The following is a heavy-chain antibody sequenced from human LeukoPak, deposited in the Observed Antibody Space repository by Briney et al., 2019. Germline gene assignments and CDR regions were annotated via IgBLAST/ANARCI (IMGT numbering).Heavy chain of an antibody. CDR2: IYYSGST. J-gene: IGHJ4*02. Sequence: SETLSLTCTVSGGSISSYYWSWIRQPPGKGLEWIGYIYYSGSTNYNPSLKSRVTISVDTSKNQFPLKLSSVTAADTAVYYCAKDQGSSWSNWGLGTLVTVSS. D-gene: IGHD6-13*01. CDR3: AKDQGSSWSN. CDR1: GGSISSYY. V-gene: IGHV4-59*01.